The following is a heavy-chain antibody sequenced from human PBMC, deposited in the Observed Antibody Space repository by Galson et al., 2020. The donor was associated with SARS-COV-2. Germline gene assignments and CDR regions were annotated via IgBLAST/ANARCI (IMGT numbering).Heavy chain of an antibody. CDR1: GGSISSGGYY. CDR2: IYYSGST. J-gene: IGHJ6*02. Sequence: ASETLSLTCTVSGGSISSGGYYWSWIRQHPGKGLEWIGYIYYSGSTYYNPSLKSRVTISVDTSKNQFSLKLSSVTAADTAVYYCARDRNYYDSSGYYYNYYYYGMDVWGQGTTVTVSS. CDR3: ARDRNYYDSSGYYYNYYYYGMDV. V-gene: IGHV4-31*03. D-gene: IGHD3-22*01.